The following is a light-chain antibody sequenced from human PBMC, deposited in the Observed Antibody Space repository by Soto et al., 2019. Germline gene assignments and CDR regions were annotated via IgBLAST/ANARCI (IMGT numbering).Light chain of an antibody. CDR2: AAS. CDR1: QGISSW. V-gene: IGKV1-12*01. CDR3: QQANNFPLP. J-gene: IGKJ4*01. Sequence: DIQMTQSPSFVSASVGDRVTITCRASQGISSWLAWYQQKPGKAPKLLISAASSLQSGVPSRFSGSGSGTNFPLPITSLQPEDFATYFCQQANNFPLPSGGGTRGEIK.